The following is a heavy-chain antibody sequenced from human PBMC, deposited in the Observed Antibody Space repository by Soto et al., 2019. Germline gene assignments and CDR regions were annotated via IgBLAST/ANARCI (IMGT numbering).Heavy chain of an antibody. CDR3: ARVSSRMINAFDI. J-gene: IGHJ3*02. V-gene: IGHV4-30-4*01. D-gene: IGHD3-16*01. Sequence: QVQLQESGPGLVKPSQTLSLTCTVSGGSISSGDYYWSWIRQPPGKGLEWIGYIYYSGSTYYNPSLKCRVTISVDTSKNQFSRKLSSVTAADTAVYYCARVSSRMINAFDIWGQGTMVTVSS. CDR1: GGSISSGDYY. CDR2: IYYSGST.